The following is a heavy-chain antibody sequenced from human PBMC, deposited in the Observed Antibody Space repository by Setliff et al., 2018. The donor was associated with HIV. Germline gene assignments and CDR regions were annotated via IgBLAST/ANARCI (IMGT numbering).Heavy chain of an antibody. J-gene: IGHJ1*01. CDR2: FDPEDVET. CDR1: GYTLTELS. V-gene: IGHV1-24*01. Sequence: ASVKVSCKGSGYTLTELSMHWVRQAPGKGLEWMGGFDPEDVETVYAQKFQGRVTMTEDTSTDTAYMELSSLRSEDTAVYYCATVRGYYYDSSGQEYFQHWGQGTLVTVS. D-gene: IGHD3-22*01. CDR3: ATVRGYYYDSSGQEYFQH.